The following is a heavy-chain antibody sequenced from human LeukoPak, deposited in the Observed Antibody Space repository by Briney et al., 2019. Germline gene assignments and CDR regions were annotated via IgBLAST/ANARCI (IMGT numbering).Heavy chain of an antibody. CDR1: GYTFTTYW. CDR3: ARQAGYCGSTSCSRSEFDY. CDR2: INPGDSDT. D-gene: IGHD2-2*01. J-gene: IGHJ4*02. V-gene: IGHV5-51*01. Sequence: GESLKISCKGSGYTFTTYWIGWVRQMPGKGLEWMGIINPGDSDTRYSPSFQGQVTISVDKSINTAYPQWSSLKASDTAIYYCARQAGYCGSTSCSRSEFDYWGQGTLVTVSS.